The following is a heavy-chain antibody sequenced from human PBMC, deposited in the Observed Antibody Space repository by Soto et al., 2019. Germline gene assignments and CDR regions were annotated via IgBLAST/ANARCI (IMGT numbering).Heavy chain of an antibody. Sequence: GGSLRLSCAASGVTFCSYAMTGVRKAPGKGLEWVSAISGSGGSTYYADSVRGRFTISRDNSKNTLYLQMNSLRAEDTAVYYCAKDYCDREKRKSRPDNQFDYWGQGTLVTVSS. J-gene: IGHJ4*02. CDR2: ISGSGGST. CDR3: AKDYCDREKRKSRPDNQFDY. D-gene: IGHD3-22*01. V-gene: IGHV3-23*01. CDR1: GVTFCSYA.